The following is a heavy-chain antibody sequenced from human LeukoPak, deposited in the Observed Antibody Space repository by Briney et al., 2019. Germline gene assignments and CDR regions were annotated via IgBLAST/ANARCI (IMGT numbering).Heavy chain of an antibody. CDR2: ISSRSTTI. V-gene: IGHV3-48*01. D-gene: IGHD3-10*01. Sequence: GGSLRLSCAASGFSFSGYSMNWVRQAPGKGLEWVSYISSRSTTIYYADSVKGRFTISRDDVKNSLYLRTNSLRAEDTAVYYCVKGPGYYYYYYMDVWGKGTTVAVSS. CDR3: VKGPGYYYYYYMDV. CDR1: GFSFSGYS. J-gene: IGHJ6*03.